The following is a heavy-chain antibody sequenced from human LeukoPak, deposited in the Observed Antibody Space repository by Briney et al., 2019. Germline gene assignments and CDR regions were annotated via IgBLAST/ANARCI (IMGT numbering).Heavy chain of an antibody. Sequence: GGSLRLSCAASGFTFGSSGMHWVRQAPGKGLEWVAFIRYDGSNKYYTDSVKGRFTISRDNSKNTLYLQMNSLRAEDTAVYYCAKATGGGPYCFDYWGRGTLVTVSS. CDR3: AKATGGGPYCFDY. D-gene: IGHD1-14*01. CDR1: GFTFGSSG. J-gene: IGHJ4*02. V-gene: IGHV3-30*02. CDR2: IRYDGSNK.